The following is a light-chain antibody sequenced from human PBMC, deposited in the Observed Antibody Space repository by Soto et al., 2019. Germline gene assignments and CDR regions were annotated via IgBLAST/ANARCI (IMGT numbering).Light chain of an antibody. J-gene: IGKJ4*01. CDR2: GAS. CDR1: QSVRSN. Sequence: EVVMTQSLGTLSVSPGERATLSCRASQSVRSNLAWYQQKPGQAPRLVIYGASTRATGIPGRFSGSGSGTEFTLTISSLQSEDFAVYYCQQYDNWPPLTFGGGTKVEIK. V-gene: IGKV3-15*01. CDR3: QQYDNWPPLT.